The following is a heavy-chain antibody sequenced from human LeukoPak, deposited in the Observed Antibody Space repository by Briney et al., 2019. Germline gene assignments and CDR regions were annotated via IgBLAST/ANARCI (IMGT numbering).Heavy chain of an antibody. V-gene: IGHV4-4*07. Sequence: SETLSLTCTVSGGSINNYYWSWIRQPAGKGLEWIGRIYISGGTNYNPSLKSRVAMSVDTSKNQFSLKLSSVTAADTAVYYCARLPDFRRSYYYYYYMDVWGKGTTVTVSS. J-gene: IGHJ6*03. CDR2: IYISGGT. CDR3: ARLPDFRRSYYYYYYMDV. CDR1: GGSINNYY. D-gene: IGHD3/OR15-3a*01.